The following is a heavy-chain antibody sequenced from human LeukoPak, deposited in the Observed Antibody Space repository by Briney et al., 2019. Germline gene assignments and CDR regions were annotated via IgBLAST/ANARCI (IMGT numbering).Heavy chain of an antibody. V-gene: IGHV1-69*05. D-gene: IGHD2-2*01. CDR3: ARDRGGYCSSTSCYYDAFDI. J-gene: IGHJ3*02. CDR2: IIPIFGTA. Sequence: SVKVSCKASGGTFSSYAISWVRQAPGQGLERMGGIIPIFGTANYAQKFQGRVTITTDESTSTAYMELSSLRSEDTAVYYCARDRGGYCSSTSCYYDAFDIWGQGTMVTVSS. CDR1: GGTFSSYA.